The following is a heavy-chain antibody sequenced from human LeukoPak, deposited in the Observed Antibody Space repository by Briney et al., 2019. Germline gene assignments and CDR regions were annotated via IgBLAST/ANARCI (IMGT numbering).Heavy chain of an antibody. CDR3: AKGQIGYCSGGSCYPVDY. D-gene: IGHD2-15*01. J-gene: IGHJ4*02. CDR2: ISGSGGTT. V-gene: IGHV3-23*01. CDR1: GFTFSSYA. Sequence: PGGSLRLSCVASGFTFSSYAMTWVRQAPGKGLEWVSAISGSGGTTYHADSVKGRFTISRDNSKNTLYMQMNSLRAEDTAIYYCAKGQIGYCSGGSCYPVDYWDQGILVTVSS.